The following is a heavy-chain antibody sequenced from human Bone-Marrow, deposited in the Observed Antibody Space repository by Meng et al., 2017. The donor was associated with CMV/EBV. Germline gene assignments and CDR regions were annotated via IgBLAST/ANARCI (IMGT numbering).Heavy chain of an antibody. CDR1: GFTFSSYG. Sequence: GESLRLSCAASGFTFSSYGMHWVRQAPGKGLEWVAFIRYDGSNKYYADSVKGRFTISRDNSKNTLYLQMNSLRAEDTAVYYCAKDGFAGDPRYYGMDVWGQGTTVTVSS. CDR3: AKDGFAGDPRYYGMDV. D-gene: IGHD4-17*01. J-gene: IGHJ6*02. CDR2: IRYDGSNK. V-gene: IGHV3-30*02.